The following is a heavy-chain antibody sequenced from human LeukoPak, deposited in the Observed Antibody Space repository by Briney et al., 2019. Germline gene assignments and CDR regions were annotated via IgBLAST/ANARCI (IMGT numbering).Heavy chain of an antibody. Sequence: GGSLRLSCAASRFTFSSYAMSWVRQAPGKGLEWVSAISGGGGSTYYADSVKGRFTISRDNSKDTLYLQMNSLRAEDTAVYYCAKNFGPGKAFYDHWGQGTLVTVSS. CDR1: RFTFSSYA. CDR2: ISGGGGST. CDR3: AKNFGPGKAFYDH. D-gene: IGHD3/OR15-3a*01. V-gene: IGHV3-23*01. J-gene: IGHJ4*02.